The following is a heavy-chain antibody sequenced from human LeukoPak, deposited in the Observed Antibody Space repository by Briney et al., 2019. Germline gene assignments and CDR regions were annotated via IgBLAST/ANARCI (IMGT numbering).Heavy chain of an antibody. CDR1: GYTFTSYG. V-gene: IGHV1-18*01. CDR2: ISAYNGNT. D-gene: IGHD5-18*01. Sequence: ASVKVSCKASGYTFTSYGISWVRQAPGQGLEWMGWISAYNGNTNYAQKLQGRVTMTTDTSTSTAYMELRSLRSDDTAVYYCARDQLYSYGQYYFDYWGQGTLVTVSS. CDR3: ARDQLYSYGQYYFDY. J-gene: IGHJ4*02.